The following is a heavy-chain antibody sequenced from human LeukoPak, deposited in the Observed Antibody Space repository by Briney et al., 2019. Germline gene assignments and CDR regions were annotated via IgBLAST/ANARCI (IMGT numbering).Heavy chain of an antibody. D-gene: IGHD7-27*01. CDR3: ARAWGGRNYYYGMDV. CDR2: IKQDGSEK. CDR1: GFTFSSYW. J-gene: IGHJ6*02. Sequence: GGSLRLSCAASGFTFSSYWMSWVRQAPGKGLEWVANIKQDGSEKYYVDSVKGRFTISRDNAKNSLYLQMNSLRAEDTAVYYCARAWGGRNYYYGMDVWGQGTTVTVSS. V-gene: IGHV3-7*01.